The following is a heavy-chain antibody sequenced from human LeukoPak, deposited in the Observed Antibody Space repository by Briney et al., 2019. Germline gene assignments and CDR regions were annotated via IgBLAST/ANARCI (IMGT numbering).Heavy chain of an antibody. CDR3: AKDHRSGWYFEA. Sequence: GGSLRLSCTASGFTFSSYGMHWVRQAPGKGLEWVAFIRYDGSNKYYADSVKGRFTISRDNSKNTLYLQMNSLRAEDTAVYYCAKDHRSGWYFEAWGQGTLVTVSS. V-gene: IGHV3-30*02. D-gene: IGHD6-19*01. CDR2: IRYDGSNK. CDR1: GFTFSSYG. J-gene: IGHJ4*02.